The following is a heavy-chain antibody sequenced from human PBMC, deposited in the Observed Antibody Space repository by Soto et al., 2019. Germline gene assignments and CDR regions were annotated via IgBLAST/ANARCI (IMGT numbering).Heavy chain of an antibody. CDR2: IYHSGST. D-gene: IGHD2-15*01. Sequence: QVQLQESGPGLVKPSGTLSLTCAVSGGSISSSNWWSWVRQPPGKGLEWIGEIYHSGSTNYNPSLRSRGTISVDKSKNQFSLKLSSVTAADTAVYCCAMVVAATGWFDPWGQGTLVTVSS. J-gene: IGHJ5*02. V-gene: IGHV4-4*01. CDR3: AMVVAATGWFDP. CDR1: GGSISSSNW.